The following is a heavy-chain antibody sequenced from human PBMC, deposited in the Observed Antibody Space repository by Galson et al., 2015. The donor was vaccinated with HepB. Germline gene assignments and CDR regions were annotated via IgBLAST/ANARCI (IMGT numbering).Heavy chain of an antibody. J-gene: IGHJ3*01. CDR2: IYPGDSDT. V-gene: IGHV5-51*03. Sequence: QSGAEVKKPGESLKISCTGSGYSFTSYWIGWVRQMPGKGLEWMGIIYPGDSDTRYSPSFQGQVTISADNSINSAYLQWSSLKASYTAVYYCARPSGRWGHFYFWGQGTMVTVSS. CDR1: GYSFTSYW. CDR3: ARPSGRWGHFYF. D-gene: IGHD1-1*01.